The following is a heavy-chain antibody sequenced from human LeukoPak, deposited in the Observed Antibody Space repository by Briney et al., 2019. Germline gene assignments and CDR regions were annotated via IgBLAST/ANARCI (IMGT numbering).Heavy chain of an antibody. CDR2: ISYDGSNK. CDR3: AKDRRGFIVTSFDS. Sequence: GGSLRLSCAASGFTFSSYAMHWVRQAPGKGLEWVAVISYDGSNKYYADSVKGRFTISRDNSKNTLYLQMNSLRAEDTAVYYCAKDRRGFIVTSFDSWGQGTLVTVSS. CDR1: GFTFSSYA. V-gene: IGHV3-30*04. J-gene: IGHJ4*02. D-gene: IGHD4-11*01.